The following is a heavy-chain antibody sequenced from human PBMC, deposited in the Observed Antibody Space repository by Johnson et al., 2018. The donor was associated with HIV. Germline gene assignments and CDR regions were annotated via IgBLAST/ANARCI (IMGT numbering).Heavy chain of an antibody. D-gene: IGHD3-10*01. CDR3: AKGMGLSIGELSDAFHF. V-gene: IGHV3-30*02. CDR2: IRYDGSNK. Sequence: QVQLVESGGGVVQPGGPLRLSCAASGFTFSSYGMHWVRQAPGKGLEWVAFIRYDGSNKYYAGSVKGRFTISRDNSKSTLFPQMNSLRPEDTAVYYCAKGMGLSIGELSDAFHFWGLGTVVTVSS. J-gene: IGHJ3*01. CDR1: GFTFSSYG.